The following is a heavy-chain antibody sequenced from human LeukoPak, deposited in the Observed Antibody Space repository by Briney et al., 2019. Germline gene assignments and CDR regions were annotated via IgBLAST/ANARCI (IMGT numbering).Heavy chain of an antibody. CDR2: IISSSSTT. V-gene: IGHV3-48*03. J-gene: IGHJ6*03. CDR3: ARIARDYYYMDV. Sequence: GGSLRLSCAASGFSFSSYEMNWVRQAPEKGLEWVSYIISSSSTTYYDDSVKGRFTVSRDNAKNSLYLQMNSLRVEDTAVYYCARIARDYYYMDVWGKGTTVTVSS. CDR1: GFSFSSYE.